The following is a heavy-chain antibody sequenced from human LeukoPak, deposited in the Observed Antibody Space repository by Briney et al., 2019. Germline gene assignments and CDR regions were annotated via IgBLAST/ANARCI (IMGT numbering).Heavy chain of an antibody. J-gene: IGHJ4*02. CDR3: ARGRPLRYFDWLLPLDY. Sequence: ASVKASCKASGYTFTDYYFHWVRQAPGQGLEWMGWINPNSGGTKYAQRFQGRVTMARDTSITTASMELSYLISDDTAVYFCARGRPLRYFDWLLPLDYWGQGTLVTVSS. V-gene: IGHV1-2*02. D-gene: IGHD3-9*01. CDR2: INPNSGGT. CDR1: GYTFTDYY.